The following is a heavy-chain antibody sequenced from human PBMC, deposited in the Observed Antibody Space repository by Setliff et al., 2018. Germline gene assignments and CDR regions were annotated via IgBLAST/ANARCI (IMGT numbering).Heavy chain of an antibody. CDR1: GYTFTSHY. CDR3: ARDVFPYHYEGAFDI. V-gene: IGHV1-46*01. J-gene: IGHJ3*02. D-gene: IGHD3-22*01. CDR2: INPGSGRT. Sequence: ASVKVSCKASGYTFTSHYMHWVRQAPGLGLEWMGTINPGSGRTSYAQKFQGRVTMTRDTSTSTVYMDMSSLRSEDTAVYYCARDVFPYHYEGAFDIWGQGTMVTVSS.